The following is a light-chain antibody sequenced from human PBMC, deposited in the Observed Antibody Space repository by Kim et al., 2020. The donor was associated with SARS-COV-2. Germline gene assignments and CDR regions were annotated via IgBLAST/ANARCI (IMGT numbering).Light chain of an antibody. V-gene: IGKV3-11*01. CDR2: DAS. J-gene: IGKJ3*01. CDR3: QQRSNWPT. CDR1: QSVSSY. Sequence: SLSPGERATLSCRASQSVSSYLAWYQQKPGQAPRLLIYDASNRATGIPARFSGSGSGTDFTLAISSLEPEDFAVYYCQQRSNWPTFGPGTKVDIK.